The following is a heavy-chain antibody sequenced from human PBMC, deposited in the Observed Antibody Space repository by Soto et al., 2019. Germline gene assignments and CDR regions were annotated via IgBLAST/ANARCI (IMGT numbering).Heavy chain of an antibody. Sequence: ASVKVSCKASGYTFTNYGISWVRQAPGQGLEWMGWISAYNGNTNYVQKFQGRVTMTTDTSTSTAYMELRSLRSDDTAVYYCARDMLLVVIPPYNIWVDPWGQGTLVTVSS. J-gene: IGHJ5*02. D-gene: IGHD3-22*01. V-gene: IGHV1-18*01. CDR1: GYTFTNYG. CDR2: ISAYNGNT. CDR3: ARDMLLVVIPPYNIWVDP.